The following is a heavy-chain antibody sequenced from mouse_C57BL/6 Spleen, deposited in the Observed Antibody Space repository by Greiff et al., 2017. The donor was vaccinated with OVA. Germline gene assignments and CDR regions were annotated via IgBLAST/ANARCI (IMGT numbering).Heavy chain of an antibody. D-gene: IGHD1-1*01. CDR2: IDPSASYT. CDR1: GYTFTSYW. CDR3: ARSWYYGSSYGGYFDV. J-gene: IGHJ1*03. Sequence: QVQLQQPGAELVRPGTSVKLSCKASGYTFTSYWMHWVKQRPGQGLEWIGVIDPSASYTNYNQKFKGKATLTVDTSSSTAYMQLSSLTSEDSAVYYCARSWYYGSSYGGYFDVWGTGTTVTVSS. V-gene: IGHV1-59*01.